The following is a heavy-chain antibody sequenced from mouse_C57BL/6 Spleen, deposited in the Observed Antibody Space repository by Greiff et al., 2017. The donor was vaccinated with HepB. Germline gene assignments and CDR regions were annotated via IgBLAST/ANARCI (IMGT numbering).Heavy chain of an antibody. CDR3: ARDWSYYDYAWFAY. CDR1: GFTFSSYA. Sequence: EVHLVESGGGLVKPGGSLKLSCAASGFTFSSYAMSWVRQTPAKRLEWVATISDGGSYTYYPDNVKGRFTISRDNAKNNLYLQMSHLKYEDTAMYYCARDWSYYDYAWFAYWGQGTLVTVSA. V-gene: IGHV5-4*01. CDR2: ISDGGSYT. J-gene: IGHJ3*01. D-gene: IGHD2-4*01.